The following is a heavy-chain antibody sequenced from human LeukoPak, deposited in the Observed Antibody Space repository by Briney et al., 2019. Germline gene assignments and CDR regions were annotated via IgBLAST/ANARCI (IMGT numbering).Heavy chain of an antibody. V-gene: IGHV1-69*04. D-gene: IGHD3-9*01. CDR3: ASSRFPLTGYHTTPYGMDV. J-gene: IGHJ6*02. CDR2: IIPILGIV. Sequence: SVKVSCKASGGTFSSYAISWVRQAPGQGLEWMGRIIPILGIVNYAQKFQGRVTITADKSTSTAYMELSSLRSEDTAVYYCASSRFPLTGYHTTPYGMDVWGQGPRSPSP. CDR1: GGTFSSYA.